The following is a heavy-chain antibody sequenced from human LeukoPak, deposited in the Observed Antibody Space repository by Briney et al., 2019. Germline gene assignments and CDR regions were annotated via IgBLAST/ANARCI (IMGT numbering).Heavy chain of an antibody. CDR2: INPNSGGT. V-gene: IGHV1-2*02. CDR3: ARPPYYDFWTRVDY. CDR1: GYTFTGYY. J-gene: IGHJ4*02. D-gene: IGHD3-3*01. Sequence: ATVKVSCKASGYTFTGYYMHWVRQAPGQGLEWMGWINPNSGGTNYAQKFQGRVTMTRDTSISTAYMELSRLRSDDTAVYYCARPPYYDFWTRVDYWGQGTLVTVSS.